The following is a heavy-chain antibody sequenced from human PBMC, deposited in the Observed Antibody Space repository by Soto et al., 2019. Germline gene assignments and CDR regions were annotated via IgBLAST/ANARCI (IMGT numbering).Heavy chain of an antibody. V-gene: IGHV1-3*01. Sequence: QVQLVQSGAEVKKPGASVKVSCKASGYTFTSYAMHWVRQAPGQRLEWMGWINAGNGNTKYSQKFQGRVTITRDTSASTAYMELSSLRSDDTAVYYRARESRIAAAGTSFDYWGQGTLVTVSS. D-gene: IGHD6-13*01. CDR3: ARESRIAAAGTSFDY. J-gene: IGHJ4*02. CDR2: INAGNGNT. CDR1: GYTFTSYA.